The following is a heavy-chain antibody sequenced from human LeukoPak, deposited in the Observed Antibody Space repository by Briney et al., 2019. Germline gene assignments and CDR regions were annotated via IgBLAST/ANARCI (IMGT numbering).Heavy chain of an antibody. Sequence: ASVTVSCMASGYTFTSYAMNWVRQAPGQGVEWMGWINTNTGNPTYAQGFTGRFVFSLDTSVSTAYLQISSLKAEDTAVYYCARGPIYDFWSGYYFGNNWFDPWGQGTLVTVSS. V-gene: IGHV7-4-1*02. J-gene: IGHJ5*02. D-gene: IGHD3-3*01. CDR2: INTNTGNP. CDR3: ARGPIYDFWSGYYFGNNWFDP. CDR1: GYTFTSYA.